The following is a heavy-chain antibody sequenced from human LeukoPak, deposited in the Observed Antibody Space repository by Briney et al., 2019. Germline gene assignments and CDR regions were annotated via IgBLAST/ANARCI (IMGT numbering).Heavy chain of an antibody. J-gene: IGHJ3*01. CDR1: GYTFTSYG. D-gene: IGHD4-23*01. CDR2: ISAYNGNT. Sequence: GASVKVSCKASGYTFTSYGISWVRQAPGQGLEWMGWISAYNGNTNYAQKLQGRVTTTTDTSTSTAYMELRSLGSDDTAVYYCAREVVTPSSYALDVWGQGTMVTVSS. V-gene: IGHV1-18*01. CDR3: AREVVTPSSYALDV.